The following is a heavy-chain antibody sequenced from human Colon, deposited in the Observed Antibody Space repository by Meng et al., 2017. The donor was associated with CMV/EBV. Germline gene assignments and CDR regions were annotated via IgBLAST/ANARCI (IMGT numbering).Heavy chain of an antibody. CDR2: MNPNSGNT. CDR3: ARVPGAAAGTPSDY. J-gene: IGHJ4*02. CDR1: GYTFTSYD. V-gene: IGHV1-8*01. Sequence: ASVKVSCKASGYTFTSYDINWVRQATGQGPEWMGWMNPNSGNTGYAQKFQGRVTMTRDTSISTAYMELSRLRSDDTAVYYCARVPGAAAGTPSDYWGQGTLVTVSS. D-gene: IGHD6-13*01.